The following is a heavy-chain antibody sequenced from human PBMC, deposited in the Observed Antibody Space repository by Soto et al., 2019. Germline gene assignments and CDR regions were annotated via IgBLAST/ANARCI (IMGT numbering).Heavy chain of an antibody. J-gene: IGHJ4*02. CDR3: AREGDAFGAPFDY. CDR1: GGSVISDDYF. D-gene: IGHD3-10*01. Sequence: PSETLSLTCTVSGGSVISDDYFWSWIRQPPGKGLEWIGYIHHPGSTHYNPSLKSRVTISVDMSKNEFSLKLSSVTAADTAVYYCAREGDAFGAPFDYWGQGTLVTVSS. CDR2: IHHPGST. V-gene: IGHV4-30-4*01.